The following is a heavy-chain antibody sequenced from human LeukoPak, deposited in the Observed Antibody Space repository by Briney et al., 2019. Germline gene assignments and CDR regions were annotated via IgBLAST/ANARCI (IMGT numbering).Heavy chain of an antibody. CDR2: INPNSGGT. V-gene: IGHV1-2*02. CDR1: GYTFTGYY. CDR3: ARDQYYYDSSGYYITIPYYFDY. Sequence: AASVKVSCKASGYTFTGYYMHWVRQAPGQGLEWMGWINPNSGGTNYAQKFQGRVTMTRDTPISTAYMELSRLRSDDTAVYYCARDQYYYDSSGYYITIPYYFDYWGQGTLVTVSS. J-gene: IGHJ4*02. D-gene: IGHD3-22*01.